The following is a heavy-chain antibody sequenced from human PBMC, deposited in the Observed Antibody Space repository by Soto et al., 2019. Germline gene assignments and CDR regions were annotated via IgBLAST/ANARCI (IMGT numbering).Heavy chain of an antibody. D-gene: IGHD3-3*01. V-gene: IGHV3-30*04. CDR1: GFMFNSYV. Sequence: GGSLRLSCAASGFMFNSYVMHWVRRAPGKGLEWVGFISYDGTKKDYADSVKGRFIISRDNSEETLYLQMNSLRPEDSGVYYCARDNPPLYDSRSRLRSQVVEFFDSWRQGFVVTVSS. J-gene: IGHJ4*02. CDR2: ISYDGTKK. CDR3: ARDNPPLYDSRSRLRSQVVEFFDS.